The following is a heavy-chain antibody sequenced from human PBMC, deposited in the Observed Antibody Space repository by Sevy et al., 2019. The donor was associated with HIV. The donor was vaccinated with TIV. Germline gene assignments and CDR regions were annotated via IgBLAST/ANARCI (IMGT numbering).Heavy chain of an antibody. J-gene: IGHJ4*02. CDR3: TSLSVDTAMGFDY. CDR2: IRSKGNSYAT. V-gene: IGHV3-73*01. CDR1: GFTFSGSA. D-gene: IGHD5-18*01. Sequence: GGSLRLSCAASGFTFSGSAMHWVRQASGKGLEWVGRIRSKGNSYATAYAASVKGRFTISRDDSKNTAYLQMNSLKTEDTAVYYCTSLSVDTAMGFDYWVQGTLVTVSS.